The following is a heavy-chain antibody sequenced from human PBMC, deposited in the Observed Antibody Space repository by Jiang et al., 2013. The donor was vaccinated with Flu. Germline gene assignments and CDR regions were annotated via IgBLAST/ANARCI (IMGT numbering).Heavy chain of an antibody. D-gene: IGHD6-13*01. J-gene: IGHJ5*02. CDR3: ASVRSSWYTNNNWFDP. Sequence: SGAEVKKPGASVKVSCKASGYTFTSYDINWVRQATGQGLEWMGWMNPNSGNTGYAQKFQGRVTMARNTSISTACMELSSLRSEDTAVYYCASVRSSWYTNNNWFDPWGQGTLVTVSS. CDR2: MNPNSGNT. CDR1: GYTFTSYD. V-gene: IGHV1-8*01.